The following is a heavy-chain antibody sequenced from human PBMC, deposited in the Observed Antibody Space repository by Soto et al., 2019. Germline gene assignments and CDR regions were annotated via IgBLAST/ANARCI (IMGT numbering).Heavy chain of an antibody. D-gene: IGHD2-15*01. CDR3: ARGPGGPDGPGDY. V-gene: IGHV1-3*01. J-gene: IGHJ4*02. Sequence: QVQLVQSGAEVKKPGASVKVSCKASGYTFTSYAMHWVRQAPGQRLEWMGWINAGNGNTKYSQKFQGRVTITRDTSESTAYMERSSLRAEDTAVYYWARGPGGPDGPGDYWGQGTLVTVSS. CDR2: INAGNGNT. CDR1: GYTFTSYA.